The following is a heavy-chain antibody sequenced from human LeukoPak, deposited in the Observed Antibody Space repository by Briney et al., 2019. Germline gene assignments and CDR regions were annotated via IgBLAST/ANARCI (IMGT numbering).Heavy chain of an antibody. CDR3: AKDPYYDSSGVFDY. D-gene: IGHD3-22*01. CDR1: GFTFSSYW. CDR2: IKQDGSEK. Sequence: GGSLRLSCAASGFTFSSYWMSWVRQAPGKGLEWVANIKQDGSEKYYVDSVKGRFTISRDNAKNTLYLQMNSLRAEDTAVYYFAKDPYYDSSGVFDYWGQGTLVTVSS. J-gene: IGHJ4*02. V-gene: IGHV3-7*03.